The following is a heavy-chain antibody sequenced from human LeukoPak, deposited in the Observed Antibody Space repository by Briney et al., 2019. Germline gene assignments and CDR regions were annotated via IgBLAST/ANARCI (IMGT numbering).Heavy chain of an antibody. CDR2: IYYSGTT. V-gene: IGHV4-31*03. D-gene: IGHD4-23*01. J-gene: IGHJ4*02. Sequence: PSETLSLTCTVSGGSISSGDYYWSWIRQHPGKGLEWIGHIYYSGTTYYNPSLKSRVSISIDTSKNQFSLRLSSVTAADTAVYYCARYGGNAHDYWGQGTLVTVSS. CDR1: GGSISSGDYY. CDR3: ARYGGNAHDY.